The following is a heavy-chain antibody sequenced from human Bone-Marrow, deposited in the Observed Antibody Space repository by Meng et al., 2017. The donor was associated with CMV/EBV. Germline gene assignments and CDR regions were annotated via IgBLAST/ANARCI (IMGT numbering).Heavy chain of an antibody. CDR3: ASSTYYDFWSGL. CDR2: MNPNSGNT. J-gene: IGHJ4*02. CDR1: GYTFTSYD. V-gene: IGHV1-8*01. D-gene: IGHD3-3*01. Sequence: GGSLRLSCKASGYTFTSYDINWVRQATGQGLEWMGWMNPNSGNTGYAQKFQGRVTMTRNTSISTAYMELSSLRSEDTAVYYCASSTYYDFWSGLWGQGTLVPVSS.